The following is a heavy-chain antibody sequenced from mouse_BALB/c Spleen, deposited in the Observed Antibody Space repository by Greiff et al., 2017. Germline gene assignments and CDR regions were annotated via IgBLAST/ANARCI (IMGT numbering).Heavy chain of an antibody. CDR2: IWAGGST. J-gene: IGHJ4*01. CDR3: ARYGNHYYAMDY. CDR1: GFSLTSYG. V-gene: IGHV2-9*02. Sequence: LVAPSQSLSITCTVSGFSLTSYGVHWVRQPPGKGLEWLGVIWAGGSTNYNSALMSRLSISKDNSKSQVFLKMNSLQTDDTAMYYCARYGNHYYAMDYWGQGTSVTVSS. D-gene: IGHD2-1*01.